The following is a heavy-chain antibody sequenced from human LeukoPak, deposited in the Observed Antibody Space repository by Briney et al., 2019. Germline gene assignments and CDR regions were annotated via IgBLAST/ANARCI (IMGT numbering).Heavy chain of an antibody. Sequence: KPSETLSLTCAVYGGAFSGYYWSWIRQPPGKGLEWIGGINHSGSTNYHPSLKSRVTISVDTSKNQFSLELSSVTAADTAVYYCARGRPITMVRGVIITRDPPYDYWGQGTLVTVSS. D-gene: IGHD3-10*01. V-gene: IGHV4-34*01. CDR1: GGAFSGYY. CDR2: INHSGST. CDR3: ARGRPITMVRGVIITRDPPYDY. J-gene: IGHJ4*02.